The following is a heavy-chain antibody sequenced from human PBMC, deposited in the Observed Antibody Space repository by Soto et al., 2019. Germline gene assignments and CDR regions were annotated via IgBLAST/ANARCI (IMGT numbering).Heavy chain of an antibody. CDR1: GFTFSSYG. D-gene: IGHD1-20*01. V-gene: IGHV3-30*18. Sequence: QVQLVESGGGVVQPGRSLRLSCAASGFTFSSYGMHWVRQAPGKGLEWVAVISYDGSNKYYADSVKGRFTISRDNSKNTLYLQMNRLRAEDTSVYYCAEAPNHSINSGCDYWGQGTLVTVSS. CDR3: AEAPNHSINSGCDY. J-gene: IGHJ4*02. CDR2: ISYDGSNK.